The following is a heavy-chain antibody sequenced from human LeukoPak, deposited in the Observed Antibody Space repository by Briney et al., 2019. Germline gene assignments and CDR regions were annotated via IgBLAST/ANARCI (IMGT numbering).Heavy chain of an antibody. CDR2: MNPNSGNT. CDR1: GYTFTSYD. Sequence: ASVKVSCKASGYTFTSYDINWARQATGQGLEWMGWMNPNSGNTGYAQKFQGRVTMTRNTSISTAYMELSSLRSEDTAVYYCARGRLRVGLFVFAYWGQGTLVTVSS. CDR3: ARGRLRVGLFVFAY. D-gene: IGHD4-17*01. J-gene: IGHJ4*02. V-gene: IGHV1-8*01.